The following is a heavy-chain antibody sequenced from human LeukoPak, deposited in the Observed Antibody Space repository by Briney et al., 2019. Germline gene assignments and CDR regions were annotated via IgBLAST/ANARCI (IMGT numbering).Heavy chain of an antibody. Sequence: SETLSLTCTVSGGSINSYYWSWIRQPAGKGLEWIGRIFSSGNTIYNPSLKSRVSMSVDTSKNQFSLRLNSVTAADTAVYYCARGGVARMIDYWGQGTLVTVSS. V-gene: IGHV4-4*07. CDR2: IFSSGNT. D-gene: IGHD3-10*01. CDR1: GGSINSYY. J-gene: IGHJ4*02. CDR3: ARGGVARMIDY.